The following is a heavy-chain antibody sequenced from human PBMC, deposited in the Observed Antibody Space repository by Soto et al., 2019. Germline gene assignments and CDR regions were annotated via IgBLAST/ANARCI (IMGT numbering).Heavy chain of an antibody. Sequence: QITLQESGPTLVKPTKPLTLPCTFSGFSFTTPGVAVGGILQTPGGALEGLTLIYYNDDRRFSPSLKTRLTITGDTSKNQVVLSLTNVDPGDTATYFCAHSDGGYEIIYFDFWGQGIPVTVSS. CDR2: IYYNDDR. V-gene: IGHV2-5*01. J-gene: IGHJ4*02. CDR1: GFSFTTPGVA. CDR3: AHSDGGYEIIYFDF. D-gene: IGHD5-12*01.